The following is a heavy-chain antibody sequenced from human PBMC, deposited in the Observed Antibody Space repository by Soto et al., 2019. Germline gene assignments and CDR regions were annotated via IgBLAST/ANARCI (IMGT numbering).Heavy chain of an antibody. V-gene: IGHV3-30-3*01. J-gene: IGHJ2*01. CDR2: ISYDGSNK. D-gene: IGHD3-16*01. Sequence: QVQLVESGGGVVQPGTSLRLSCAASGFTFSSYTMQWVRQAPGKGLHWVAVISYDGSNKYYADSVKGRFTISRDNSKNTLYLLMNSLRAEGTAVYYCARDGGGWYFDLWGRGTLVTVSS. CDR3: ARDGGGWYFDL. CDR1: GFTFSSYT.